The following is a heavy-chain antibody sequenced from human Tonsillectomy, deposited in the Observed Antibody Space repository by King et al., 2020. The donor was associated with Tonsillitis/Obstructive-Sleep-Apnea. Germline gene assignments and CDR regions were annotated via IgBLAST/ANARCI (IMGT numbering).Heavy chain of an antibody. CDR1: GFTVSSNY. J-gene: IGHJ4*02. Sequence: VQLVESGGGLIQPGGSLRLSCAASGFTVSSNYMSWVRQAPGKGLEWVSVIYSGGSTYYADSVKGRFTISRDNSKNTLYLQMNSLRAEDTAVYYCARASKAAAGYYFDYWGRGNLVTVSS. CDR3: ARASKAAAGYYFDY. V-gene: IGHV3-53*01. CDR2: IYSGGST. D-gene: IGHD6-13*01.